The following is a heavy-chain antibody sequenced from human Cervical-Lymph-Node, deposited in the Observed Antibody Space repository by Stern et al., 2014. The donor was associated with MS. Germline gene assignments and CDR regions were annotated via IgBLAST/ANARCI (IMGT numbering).Heavy chain of an antibody. CDR1: GVSISSSNW. CDR2: LYHSGST. D-gene: IGHD2-21*01. Sequence: QLQLQESGPGLVKPSGTLSLTCAVSGVSISSSNWWSWVRQPPGKGLEWIGELYHSGSTNYNPSLKSRVTISVDQSKNQFSLKLSSVTAADTAVYYCARSLGGGGYSHYYYGMDVWGQGTTVTVSS. CDR3: ARSLGGGGYSHYYYGMDV. J-gene: IGHJ6*02. V-gene: IGHV4-4*02.